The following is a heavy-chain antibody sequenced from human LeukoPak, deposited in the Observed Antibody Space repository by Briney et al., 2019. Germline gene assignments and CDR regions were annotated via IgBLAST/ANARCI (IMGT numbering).Heavy chain of an antibody. V-gene: IGHV3-7*01. CDR3: LGGPGP. D-gene: IGHD3-16*01. CDR2: INEDGSEE. CDR1: GFIFRNYW. Sequence: GGSLRLSCAAAGFIFRNYWMGWVRQAPGKGLEWVANINEDGSEEYYVDSVKGRLTISRDNAKNSLYLQMNILRAEDTAVFYCLGGPGPCGQGTLVTVSS. J-gene: IGHJ5*02.